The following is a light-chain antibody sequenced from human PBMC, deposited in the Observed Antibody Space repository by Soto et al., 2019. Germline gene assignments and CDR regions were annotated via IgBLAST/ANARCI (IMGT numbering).Light chain of an antibody. Sequence: DIVMTQSPDSLLVSLGERATINCKSSQTVLYTSNNKNYLAWYQQKPGQSPQLLIYWASIRESGVPDRFSGSGSETDFTLTISSLQAEDVAVYYCQQYYSTPFTFGPGTKVDIK. CDR3: QQYYSTPFT. CDR2: WAS. V-gene: IGKV4-1*01. CDR1: QTVLYTSNNKNY. J-gene: IGKJ3*01.